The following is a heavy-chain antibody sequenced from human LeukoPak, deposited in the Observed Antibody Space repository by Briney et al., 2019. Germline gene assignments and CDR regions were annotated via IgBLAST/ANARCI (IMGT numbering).Heavy chain of an antibody. J-gene: IGHJ4*02. CDR3: ARPDSVGSGSAFDY. V-gene: IGHV3-21*01. D-gene: IGHD3-10*01. CDR2: ISSSSSYI. Sequence: GGSLRLSCAASGFTFSSYSMNWVRQAPGKGLEWVSSISSSSSYIYYADSVKGRFTISRDNAKNSLYLQMNSLRAEDTAVYYCARPDSVGSGSAFDYWGQGTLVTVSS. CDR1: GFTFSSYS.